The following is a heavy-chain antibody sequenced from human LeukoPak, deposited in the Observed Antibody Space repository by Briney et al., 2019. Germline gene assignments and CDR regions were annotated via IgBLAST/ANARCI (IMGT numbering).Heavy chain of an antibody. CDR3: VSFYEAY. Sequence: GGSLRLSCAASGNYWTHWVRQAPGKGLVWVSHINSDGSWTSYADSVKGRFTISKDNAKNTVYLQMNNLRAEDTAVYYCVSFYEAYWGRGTLVTVSS. CDR1: GNYW. D-gene: IGHD2/OR15-2a*01. J-gene: IGHJ4*02. V-gene: IGHV3-74*01. CDR2: INSDGSWT.